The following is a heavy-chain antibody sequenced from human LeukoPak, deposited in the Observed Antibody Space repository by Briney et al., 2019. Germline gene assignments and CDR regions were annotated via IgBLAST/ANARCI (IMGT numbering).Heavy chain of an antibody. D-gene: IGHD2-2*01. V-gene: IGHV3-23*01. J-gene: IGHJ4*02. CDR2: MSGSGGST. Sequence: GASLRLSCAASGFTFSSYAMSWVRQAPGKGLEWVSSMSGSGGSTYYADSVKGRFTISRDNSKNTLYLQMNSLRAEDTVVYYCAKDLDCSSTSCYPDYWGQGTLVTVSS. CDR1: GFTFSSYA. CDR3: AKDLDCSSTSCYPDY.